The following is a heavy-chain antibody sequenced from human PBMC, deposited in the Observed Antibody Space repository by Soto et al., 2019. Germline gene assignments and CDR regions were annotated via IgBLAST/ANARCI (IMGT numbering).Heavy chain of an antibody. CDR2: IYYSGST. CDR3: ASFVGGKVVPAASPWDAFDI. D-gene: IGHD2-2*01. CDR1: GGSISSGGYY. V-gene: IGHV4-31*03. Sequence: SETLSLTCTVSGGSISSGGYYWSWIRQHPGKGLEWIGYIYYSGSTYYNPSLKSRVTISVDTSKNQFSLKLSSVTAADTAVYYCASFVGGKVVPAASPWDAFDIWGQGTMVTVSS. J-gene: IGHJ3*02.